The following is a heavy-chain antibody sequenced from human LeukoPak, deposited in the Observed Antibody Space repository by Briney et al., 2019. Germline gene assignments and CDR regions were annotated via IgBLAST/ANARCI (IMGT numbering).Heavy chain of an antibody. D-gene: IGHD3-3*01. CDR2: IYSGGST. CDR3: AKDNDFWSGYYPYYYYGMDV. V-gene: IGHV3-53*05. J-gene: IGHJ6*02. Sequence: PGGSLRLSCAASGFTVSSNYMSWVRQAPGKGLEWVSVIYSGGSTYYADTVKGRFTISRDNSKNTLYLQMNSLRAEDTAVYYCAKDNDFWSGYYPYYYYGMDVWGQGTTVTVSS. CDR1: GFTVSSNY.